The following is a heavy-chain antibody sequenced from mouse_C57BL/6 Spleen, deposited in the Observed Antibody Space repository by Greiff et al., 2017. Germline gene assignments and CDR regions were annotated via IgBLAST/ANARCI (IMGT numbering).Heavy chain of an antibody. V-gene: IGHV10-3*01. CDR3: VRGRPDYYGSSYLDY. CDR2: IRSKSSNYAT. D-gene: IGHD1-1*01. Sequence: DAGGGLVQPKGSLKLSCAASGFTFNTYAMHWVRQAPGKGLEWVARIRSKSSNYATYYADSVKDRFTISRDDSQSMLYLQMNNLKTEDTAMYYCVRGRPDYYGSSYLDYWGQGTTLTVSS. CDR1: GFTFNTYA. J-gene: IGHJ2*01.